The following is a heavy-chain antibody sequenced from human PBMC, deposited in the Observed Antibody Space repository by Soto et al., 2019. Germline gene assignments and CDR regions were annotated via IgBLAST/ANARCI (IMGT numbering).Heavy chain of an antibody. CDR3: AREGMVRVNWFDP. Sequence: ASVKVSCKASGFTFTSYAITWVRQAPGQGLEWMGWISAYNGNTNYAQNLQGRVTMTTDTSTSTAYMELRSLRSDDTAVYYCAREGMVRVNWFDPWGQGTLVTVSS. V-gene: IGHV1-18*01. D-gene: IGHD3-10*01. CDR2: ISAYNGNT. J-gene: IGHJ5*02. CDR1: GFTFTSYA.